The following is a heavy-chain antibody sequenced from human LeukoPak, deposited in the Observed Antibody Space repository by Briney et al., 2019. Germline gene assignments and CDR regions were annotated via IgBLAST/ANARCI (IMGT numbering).Heavy chain of an antibody. CDR1: GFTFSSYW. Sequence: GGSLRLSCAASGFTFSSYWMHWVRQAPGKGLVWVSRINSDGSSTSYADSVKGRFTISRDNAKNTLYLQMNSLRAEDTAVYYCAREGVDTAMVTPFDYWGQGTLVTVSS. CDR3: AREGVDTAMVTPFDY. V-gene: IGHV3-74*01. CDR2: INSDGSST. D-gene: IGHD5-18*01. J-gene: IGHJ4*02.